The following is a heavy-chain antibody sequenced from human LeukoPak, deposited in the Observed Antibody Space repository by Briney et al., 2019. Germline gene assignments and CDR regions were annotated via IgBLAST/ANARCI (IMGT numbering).Heavy chain of an antibody. CDR2: INHSGST. V-gene: IGHV4-34*01. CDR1: GGSFSGYY. D-gene: IGHD3-9*01. Sequence: SETLSLTCAVYGGSFSGYYWSWIRQPPGKGLEWIGEINHSGSTNYNPSLKSRVTISVDTSKNQFSLKLSSVTAADTAVYYCARWYFDSTQYSDYWGQGTLVTVSS. CDR3: ARWYFDSTQYSDY. J-gene: IGHJ4*02.